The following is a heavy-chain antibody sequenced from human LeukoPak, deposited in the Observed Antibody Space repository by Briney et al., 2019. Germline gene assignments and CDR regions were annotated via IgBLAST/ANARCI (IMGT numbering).Heavy chain of an antibody. CDR3: ARGLVGLYYYYYYTDV. Sequence: GGSLRLSCAASGFTFSSYWMHWVRQAPGKGLVWVSRINSDGRSITYADSVKGRFTISRDNAKNTLYLQMSSLRAEDTAVYYCARGLVGLYYYYYYTDVWGKGTTVTVSS. CDR1: GFTFSSYW. D-gene: IGHD2-21*01. CDR2: INSDGRSI. J-gene: IGHJ6*03. V-gene: IGHV3-74*01.